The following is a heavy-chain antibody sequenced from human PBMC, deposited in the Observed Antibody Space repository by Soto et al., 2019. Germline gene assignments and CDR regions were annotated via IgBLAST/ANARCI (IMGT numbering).Heavy chain of an antibody. CDR1: GYTFTSYA. CDR3: ARPLRDRYYYYGMDV. V-gene: IGHV1-3*01. Sequence: GASVQVCCKASGYTFTSYAMHWVRQAPGQRLEWMGWINAGNGNTKYSQKFQGRVTITRDTSASTAYMELSSLRSEDTAVYYCARPLRDRYYYYGMDVLGHGTTVTVS. CDR2: INAGNGNT. J-gene: IGHJ6*02. D-gene: IGHD2-21*02.